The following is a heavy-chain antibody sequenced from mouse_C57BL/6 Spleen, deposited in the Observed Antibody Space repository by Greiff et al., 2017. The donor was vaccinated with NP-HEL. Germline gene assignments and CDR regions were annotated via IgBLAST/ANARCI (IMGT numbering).Heavy chain of an antibody. CDR2: FYPGSGSI. CDR3: ARHEGEGIYYDYDEAMDY. CDR1: GYTFTEYT. D-gene: IGHD2-4*01. V-gene: IGHV1-62-2*01. Sequence: VQLQQSGAELVKPGASVKLSCKASGYTFTEYTIHWVKQRSGQGLEWIGWFYPGSGSIKYNEKFKDKATLTADKSSSTVYMELSRLTSEDSAVYFCARHEGEGIYYDYDEAMDYWGQGTSVTVSS. J-gene: IGHJ4*01.